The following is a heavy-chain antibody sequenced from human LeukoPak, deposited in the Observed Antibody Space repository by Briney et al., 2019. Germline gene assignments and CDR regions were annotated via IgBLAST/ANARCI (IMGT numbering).Heavy chain of an antibody. J-gene: IGHJ1*01. V-gene: IGHV4-30-4*08. CDR1: GGSISSGDYY. CDR2: IYYSGST. D-gene: IGHD6-6*01. Sequence: SETLSLTCTVSGGSISSGDYYWSWIRQPPGKGLEWIGYIYYSGSTYYNPSLKSRVTISVDTSKNQFSLKLSSVTAADTAVYYCASQDAPQYSSSLQHWGQGTLVTVSS. CDR3: ASQDAPQYSSSLQH.